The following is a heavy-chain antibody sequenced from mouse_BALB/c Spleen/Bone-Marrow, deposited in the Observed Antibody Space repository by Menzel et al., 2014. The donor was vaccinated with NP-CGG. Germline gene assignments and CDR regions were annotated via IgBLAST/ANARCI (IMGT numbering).Heavy chain of an antibody. Sequence: LQQSGSELVRPGASVKLSCKASGYTFTSYWMHWVKQRPGQGLEWXGNIYPGSGSTNHDEKFKSKATLTVDTSSSTAYMQLSSLTSEDSAVYYCTNHYFDYWGQGTTLTVSS. CDR2: IYPGSGST. J-gene: IGHJ2*01. CDR3: TNHYFDY. CDR1: GYTFTSYW. V-gene: IGHV1S22*01.